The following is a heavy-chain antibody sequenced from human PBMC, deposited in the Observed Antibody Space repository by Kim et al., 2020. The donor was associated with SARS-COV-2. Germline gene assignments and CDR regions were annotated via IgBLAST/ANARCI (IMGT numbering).Heavy chain of an antibody. V-gene: IGHV1-18*01. CDR1: GYNFASYG. D-gene: IGHD1-1*01. J-gene: IGHJ4*02. Sequence: ASVKVSCKTSGYNFASYGISWVRQAPGQGLEWLGWISAYNGRTNDAQKVQGRVTITRDTSTGTAYMELMSLGSDDTALYYCARDSSTGILKFWGQGTL. CDR3: ARDSSTGILKF. CDR2: ISAYNGRT.